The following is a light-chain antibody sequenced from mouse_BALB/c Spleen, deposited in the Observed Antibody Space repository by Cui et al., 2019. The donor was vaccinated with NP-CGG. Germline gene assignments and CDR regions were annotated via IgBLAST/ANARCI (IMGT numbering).Light chain of an antibody. J-gene: IGLJ1*01. CDR1: IGAVTTSNY. Sequence: QAVVTKASALTTSPGETVTLTCRSSIGAVTTSNYANWVQEKPDHLFTGLIGGTNNRAPGVPARFSGSLIGDKAALTITGAQTEDEAIYFCALWYSNHWVFGGGTKLTVL. V-gene: IGLV1*01. CDR3: ALWYSNHWV. CDR2: GTN.